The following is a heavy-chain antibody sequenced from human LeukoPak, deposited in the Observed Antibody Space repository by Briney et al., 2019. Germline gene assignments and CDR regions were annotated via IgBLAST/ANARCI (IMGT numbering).Heavy chain of an antibody. CDR2: IKSKTDGGTT. Sequence: PGGSLRLSCAASGFTFSNAWMSWVRQAPGKGLEWVGRIKSKTDGGTTDYAAPVKGRFTISRDDSKNTLYLQMNSLKTEDTAVYYCTSRLITLGYCSSTSCYITPASDAFDIWGQGTMVTVSS. CDR3: TSRLITLGYCSSTSCYITPASDAFDI. V-gene: IGHV3-15*01. J-gene: IGHJ3*02. D-gene: IGHD2-2*02. CDR1: GFTFSNAW.